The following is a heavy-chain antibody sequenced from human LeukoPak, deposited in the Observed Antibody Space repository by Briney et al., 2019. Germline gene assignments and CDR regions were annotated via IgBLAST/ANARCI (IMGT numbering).Heavy chain of an antibody. CDR3: ARGRPHGNDY. D-gene: IGHD4-23*01. Sequence: GGSLRLSCEASGVTLSSYAMSWARQAPGKGLVWVSRIASDGSSTTYADSVKGRFSISRDNAKNTLYLQMNSLRVEDTAVYYCARGRPHGNDYWGQGTLVTVSS. CDR2: IASDGSST. J-gene: IGHJ4*02. V-gene: IGHV3-74*01. CDR1: GVTLSSYA.